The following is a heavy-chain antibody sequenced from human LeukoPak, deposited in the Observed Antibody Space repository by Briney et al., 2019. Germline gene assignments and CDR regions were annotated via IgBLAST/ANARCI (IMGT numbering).Heavy chain of an antibody. Sequence: GGSLRLSCAASGFTFRSYWMHWVRQGPGKGLLWVVRITNDGNTRTYVDSVKGRFTISRDNAKNTLYLQMNSLRAEDTAVYYCTREVSGSSYFDSWGQGTLVTVSS. V-gene: IGHV3-74*01. CDR2: ITNDGNTR. D-gene: IGHD1-26*01. J-gene: IGHJ4*02. CDR1: GFTFRSYW. CDR3: TREVSGSSYFDS.